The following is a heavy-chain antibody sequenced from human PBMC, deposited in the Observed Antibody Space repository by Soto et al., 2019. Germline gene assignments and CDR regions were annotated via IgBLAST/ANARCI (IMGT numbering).Heavy chain of an antibody. J-gene: IGHJ4*02. CDR3: ARVRVGFGVVSYYFDY. CDR1: GYTLTELS. CDR2: FDPEDGET. V-gene: IGHV1-24*01. D-gene: IGHD3-3*01. Sequence: ASVKVSCKVSGYTLTELSMHWVRQAPGKGLEWMGGFDPEDGETIYAQKFQGRVTMTEDTSTDTAYMELSSLRSDDTAVYYCARVRVGFGVVSYYFDYWGQGTLVTVSS.